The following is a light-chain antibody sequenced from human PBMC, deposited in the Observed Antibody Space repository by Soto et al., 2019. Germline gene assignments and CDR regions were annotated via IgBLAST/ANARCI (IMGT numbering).Light chain of an antibody. CDR3: QHHSDWVT. CDR2: DAS. V-gene: IGKV3-11*01. J-gene: IGKJ4*01. CDR1: QSVSTY. Sequence: EIVLTQSPATLSLSPGERGTLSCRASQSVSTYLAWYQQKPGQAHRLLIYDASNRATGIPARFSGSGSGTDFTLTISYIAPEDFACYYCQHHSDWVTFGGGTKVEI.